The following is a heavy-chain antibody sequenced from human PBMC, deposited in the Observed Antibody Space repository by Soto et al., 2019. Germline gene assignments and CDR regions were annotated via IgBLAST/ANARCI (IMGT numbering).Heavy chain of an antibody. J-gene: IGHJ6*02. Sequence: ASVKVSCKASGYTFTGYYMHWVRQAPGQGLEWMGWINPNSGGTNYAQKFQGRVTMTRDTSISTAYMELSRLRSDDTAVYYCARAPLREVLWFGEKVYYYYYGMDVWGQGTKVTVSS. D-gene: IGHD3-10*01. CDR3: ARAPLREVLWFGEKVYYYYYGMDV. V-gene: IGHV1-2*02. CDR2: INPNSGGT. CDR1: GYTFTGYY.